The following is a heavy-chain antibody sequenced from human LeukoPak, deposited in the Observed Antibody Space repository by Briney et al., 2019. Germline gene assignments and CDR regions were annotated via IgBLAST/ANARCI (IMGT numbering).Heavy chain of an antibody. J-gene: IGHJ6*03. Sequence: SETLSLTCGVYGGSFSGYYWSWIRQPPGKGLEWIGEVNHSGSTNYNPSLKSRVTVSVDTSKNQLSLKLTSVTAADTAVYYCASSGYLMYYMAVWGEGTTVTVSS. CDR3: ASSGYLMYYMAV. CDR1: GGSFSGYY. D-gene: IGHD3-22*01. V-gene: IGHV4-34*01. CDR2: VNHSGST.